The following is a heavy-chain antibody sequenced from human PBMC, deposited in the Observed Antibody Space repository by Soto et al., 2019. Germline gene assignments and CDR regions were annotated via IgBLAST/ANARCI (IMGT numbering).Heavy chain of an antibody. CDR1: GYTFTSYG. V-gene: IGHV1-18*01. J-gene: IGHJ6*02. CDR2: ISAYNGIT. Sequence: ASVKVSCKASGYTFTSYGISWVRQAPGQGLEWMGWISAYNGITNYAQTLQGRVTMTTDTSTSTAYMELRSLRSDDTAVYYCAREALLRLYYYYGMDVWGQGTTVTVSS. CDR3: AREALLRLYYYYGMDV. D-gene: IGHD1-26*01.